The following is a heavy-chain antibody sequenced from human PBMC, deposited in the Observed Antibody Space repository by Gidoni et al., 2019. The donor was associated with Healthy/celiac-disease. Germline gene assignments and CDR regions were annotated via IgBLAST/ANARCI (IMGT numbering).Heavy chain of an antibody. CDR2: IYYSGST. D-gene: IGHD3-10*01. CDR3: ARTYYYGSGSYPRAYDAFDI. J-gene: IGHJ3*02. V-gene: IGHV4-39*01. Sequence: QLQAPELGPGLVKPSENLSLPFTVSGGSISSSSYYRGWIRQPPGKGLEWIGSIYYSGSTYYNPSLKSRVTISVDTSKNQFCLKLSSVTAADTAVYYCARTYYYGSGSYPRAYDAFDIWGQGTMVTVSS. CDR1: GGSISSSSYY.